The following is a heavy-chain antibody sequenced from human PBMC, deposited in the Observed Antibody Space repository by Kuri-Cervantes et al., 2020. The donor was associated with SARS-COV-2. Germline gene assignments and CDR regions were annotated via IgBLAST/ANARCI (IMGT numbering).Heavy chain of an antibody. D-gene: IGHD6-13*01. CDR3: ARETGAGIAAAGNLFDY. CDR1: GFTFDDYA. J-gene: IGHJ4*02. Sequence: GESLKISCAASGFTFDDYAMHWVRQAPGRGLEWVSSISSSSSYIYYADSVKGRFTISRDNAKNSLYLQMNSLRAEDTAVYYCARETGAGIAAAGNLFDYWGQGTLVTVSS. CDR2: ISSSSSYI. V-gene: IGHV3-21*04.